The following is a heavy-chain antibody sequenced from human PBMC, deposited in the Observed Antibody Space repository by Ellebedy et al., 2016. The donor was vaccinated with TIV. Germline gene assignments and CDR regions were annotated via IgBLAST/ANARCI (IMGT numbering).Heavy chain of an antibody. CDR2: INPSGGST. D-gene: IGHD3-10*01. Sequence: ASVKVSCXASGYTFTSYYMHWVRQAPGQGLEWMGIINPSGGSTSYAQKFQGRVTMTRDTSTSTAYMELSSLRSEDTAVHYCARDASDDWFGELLYGPGSGGMDVWGQGTTVTVSS. CDR3: ARDASDDWFGELLYGPGSGGMDV. V-gene: IGHV1-46*01. CDR1: GYTFTSYY. J-gene: IGHJ6*02.